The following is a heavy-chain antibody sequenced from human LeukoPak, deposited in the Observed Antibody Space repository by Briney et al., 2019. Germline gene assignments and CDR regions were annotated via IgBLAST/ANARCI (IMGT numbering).Heavy chain of an antibody. V-gene: IGHV3-23*01. D-gene: IGHD2-8*01. CDR3: AKIGLMVYAFFDY. J-gene: IGHJ4*02. CDR1: GFTFSSYA. Sequence: GGSLRLSCAASGFTFSSYAMSWVRQAPGKGLEWVSAISGSGGSTYYADSVKGRFTISRDNSKNTLYLQVNSLRAEDTAVYYCAKIGLMVYAFFDYWGQGTLVTVSS. CDR2: ISGSGGST.